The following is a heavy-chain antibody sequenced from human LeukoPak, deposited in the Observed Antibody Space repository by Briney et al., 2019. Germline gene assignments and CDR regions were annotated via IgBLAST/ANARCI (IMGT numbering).Heavy chain of an antibody. CDR3: ARVGKNGMDV. Sequence: PSETLSLTCTVSGGSISSYYWSWIRQPPGKGLEWIGYIYYSGSTNYNPSLKSRVTISADTSKNQFSLKLSSVTAADTAVYYCARVGKNGMDVWGQGTTVTVSS. D-gene: IGHD4-23*01. CDR1: GGSISSYY. CDR2: IYYSGST. J-gene: IGHJ6*02. V-gene: IGHV4-59*01.